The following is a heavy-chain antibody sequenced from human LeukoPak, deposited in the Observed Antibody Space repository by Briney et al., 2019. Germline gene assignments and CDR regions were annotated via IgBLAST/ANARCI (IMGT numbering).Heavy chain of an antibody. CDR2: INPSGGST. V-gene: IGHV1-46*01. J-gene: IGHJ6*02. D-gene: IGHD6-13*01. CDR1: GYTFTTYY. Sequence: ASVKVSCKASGYTFTTYYMHWVRQAPGQGLEWMGIINPSGGSTSYAQKFQGRVTMTRDTSTSTVYMELSSLRSEDTAVYYCARDGPFSSSWYRSDYYYGMDVWGQGTTVTVSS. CDR3: ARDGPFSSSWYRSDYYYGMDV.